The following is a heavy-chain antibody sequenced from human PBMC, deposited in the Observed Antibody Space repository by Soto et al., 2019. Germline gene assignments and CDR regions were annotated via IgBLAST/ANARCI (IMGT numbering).Heavy chain of an antibody. Sequence: QLQLQESGSGLVKPSQTLSLTCAVSGGSISSGGYSWSWIRQPPGKGLEWIGYIYHSGSTDYNPSLQSRVTIAVDRSKNQFSLKLSSVTAADTAVDYCARVSENFDYWGQGTLVTVSS. CDR3: ARVSENFDY. CDR2: IYHSGST. CDR1: GGSISSGGYS. J-gene: IGHJ4*02. V-gene: IGHV4-30-2*01.